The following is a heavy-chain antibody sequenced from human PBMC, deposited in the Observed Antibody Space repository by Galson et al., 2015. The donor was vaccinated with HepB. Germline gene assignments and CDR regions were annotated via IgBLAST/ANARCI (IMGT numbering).Heavy chain of an antibody. Sequence: FGGTLKTYDISWVRQAPGRGLQWVSAISENDISTHYADPVKGRFTISRQKSKNMVFLQMNRLKVEDTAVYYCAKGSPTSFYHYYMDVWGKGTTVTVSS. CDR2: ISENDIST. V-gene: IGHV3-23*01. CDR3: AKGSPTSFYHYYMDV. J-gene: IGHJ6*03. D-gene: IGHD2/OR15-2a*01. CDR1: GGTLKTYD.